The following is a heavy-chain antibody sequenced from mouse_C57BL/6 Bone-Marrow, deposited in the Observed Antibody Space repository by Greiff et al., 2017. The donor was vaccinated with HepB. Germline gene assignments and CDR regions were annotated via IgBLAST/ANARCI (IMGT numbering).Heavy chain of an antibody. D-gene: IGHD2-5*01. CDR2: IHPNSGST. Sequence: QVQLKESGAELVKPGASVKLSCKASGYTFTSYWMHWVKQRPGQGLEWIGMIHPNSGSTNYNEKFKSKATLTVDKSSSTAYMQLSSLTSEDSAVYYCARYHYSNYGFAYWGQGTLVTVSA. CDR3: ARYHYSNYGFAY. J-gene: IGHJ3*01. V-gene: IGHV1-64*01. CDR1: GYTFTSYW.